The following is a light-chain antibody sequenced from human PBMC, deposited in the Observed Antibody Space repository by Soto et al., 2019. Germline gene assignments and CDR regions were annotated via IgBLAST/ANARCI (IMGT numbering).Light chain of an antibody. V-gene: IGKV1-13*02. Sequence: AIQLTQSPSSLSASVGDRVTITCRASQGISSALVWYQQKPAKAPTLLIYDASSLESGGPSRFSGSGAGRDFTPPISSLLAEDFATDYYHQFYSYPYTFGRGTKVEIK. J-gene: IGKJ2*01. CDR2: DAS. CDR1: QGISSA. CDR3: HQFYSYPYT.